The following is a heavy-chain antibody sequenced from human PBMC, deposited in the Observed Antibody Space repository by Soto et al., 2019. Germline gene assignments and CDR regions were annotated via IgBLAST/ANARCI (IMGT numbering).Heavy chain of an antibody. D-gene: IGHD6-19*01. V-gene: IGHV3-23*01. CDR1: GCTFTSYA. CDR2: ISGSGGSS. Sequence: EVQLLESGGGLVQPGGSLRLSCAASGCTFTSYAMSWVRQAPGYGLEWVSAISGSGGSSYYAGSVKGRFTISRDNSKNTQYLEMNSLRAEDTAVYYCAKGVGSGWPYFDYLGQGTLASVSP. J-gene: IGHJ4*02. CDR3: AKGVGSGWPYFDY.